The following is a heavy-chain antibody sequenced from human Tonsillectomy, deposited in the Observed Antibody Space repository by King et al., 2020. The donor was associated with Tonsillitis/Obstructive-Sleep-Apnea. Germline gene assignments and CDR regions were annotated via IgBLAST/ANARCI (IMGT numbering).Heavy chain of an antibody. D-gene: IGHD1-1*01. CDR3: ARLTTGDYNSEENYNGMDV. CDR2: IYPGDSDT. Sequence: VQLVESGAEVKKPGESLKISCKGSGYSFSNYWVGWVRQMPGKGLEWMGIIYPGDSDTRYSPSFEGQVTISADKSINTAYLQWSSLKASDTAMYYCARLTTGDYNSEENYNGMDVWGQGTTVTVSS. J-gene: IGHJ6*02. V-gene: IGHV5-51*03. CDR1: GYSFSNYW.